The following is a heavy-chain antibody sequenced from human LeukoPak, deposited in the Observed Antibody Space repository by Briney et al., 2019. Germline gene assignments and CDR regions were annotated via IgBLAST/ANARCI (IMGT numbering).Heavy chain of an antibody. Sequence: PSETLSLTCAVYGGSFSGYYWSWIRQPPGKGLEWIGEINHSGSTNYNPSLKSRVTISVDTSKNQFSLKLSSVAAADTAVYYCARDRGYCDGGSCYLFDSWGQGTLVTVSA. CDR3: ARDRGYCDGGSCYLFDS. CDR2: INHSGST. D-gene: IGHD2-15*01. J-gene: IGHJ4*02. V-gene: IGHV4-34*01. CDR1: GGSFSGYY.